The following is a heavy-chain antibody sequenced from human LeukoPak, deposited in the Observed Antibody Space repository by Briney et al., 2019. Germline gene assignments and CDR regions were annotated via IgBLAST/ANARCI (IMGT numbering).Heavy chain of an antibody. Sequence: SVTVSYRACVGTFNIYAISWVRRAPGQGREWMGGIIPLFGTANYTQKLQGRLPITADEPTSTAYMELSSLRAEDTAVYYCARVGSGYCSGGSCRNYYYYYMDVWGKGTTVTVSS. CDR3: ARVGSGYCSGGSCRNYYYYYMDV. CDR1: VGTFNIYA. CDR2: IIPLFGTA. V-gene: IGHV1-69*13. D-gene: IGHD2-15*01. J-gene: IGHJ6*03.